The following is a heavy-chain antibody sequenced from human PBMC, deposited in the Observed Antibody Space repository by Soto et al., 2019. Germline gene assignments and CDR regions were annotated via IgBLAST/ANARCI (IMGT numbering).Heavy chain of an antibody. CDR1: GYTFTTYA. CDR3: ARDGGGGSYYFIRY. Sequence: QVQLVQYGGEVKKPGASMKVSCKTSGYTFTTYAISWVRQAPGQGLEWMGWISGNNGDTEYAQKFQGRVTMTTDTSTTTAYMELRSLTSDDTAVYYCARDGGGGSYYFIRYWGQGTLVTVSS. CDR2: ISGNNGDT. D-gene: IGHD1-26*01. V-gene: IGHV1-18*01. J-gene: IGHJ4*02.